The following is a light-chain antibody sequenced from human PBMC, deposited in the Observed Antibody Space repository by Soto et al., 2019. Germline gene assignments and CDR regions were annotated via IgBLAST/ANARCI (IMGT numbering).Light chain of an antibody. CDR1: QSVSSSY. CDR2: GAS. V-gene: IGKV3-20*01. J-gene: IGKJ5*01. Sequence: EIVLTQSPSTLSLSPGERATLSCRASQSVSSSYLAWYQQKPGQAPRLLIYGASSRATGIPDRFSGSGSGTDFTLTSSRLEPEDFALYYCQQYGSSPSFGQGTRLEIK. CDR3: QQYGSSPS.